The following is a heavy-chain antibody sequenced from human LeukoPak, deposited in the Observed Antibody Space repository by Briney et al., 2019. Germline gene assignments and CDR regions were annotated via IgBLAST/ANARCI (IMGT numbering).Heavy chain of an antibody. CDR3: ARGLRYCSGGSCWNWFDP. Sequence: GGSLRLSCAASGFTFSSYAMHWVRQAPGKGLECVSAISSNGGSTYYANSVKGRFTISRDNSKNTLYLQMGSLRAEDMAVYYCARGLRYCSGGSCWNWFDPWGQGTLVTVSS. CDR2: ISSNGGST. D-gene: IGHD2-15*01. V-gene: IGHV3-64*01. CDR1: GFTFSSYA. J-gene: IGHJ5*02.